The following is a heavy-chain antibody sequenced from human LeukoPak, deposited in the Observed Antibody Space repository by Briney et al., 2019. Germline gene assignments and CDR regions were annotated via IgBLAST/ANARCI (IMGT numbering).Heavy chain of an antibody. D-gene: IGHD6-13*01. CDR3: ARAQRHSSSWYYFDY. CDR2: IYYSGST. J-gene: IGHJ4*02. V-gene: IGHV4-39*01. Sequence: SETLSLTCTVSGGSISSSSYYWGWIRQPPGEGLEWIGSIYYSGSTYYNPSLKSRVTISVDTSKNQFSLKLSSVTAADTAVYYCARAQRHSSSWYYFDYWGQGTLVTVSS. CDR1: GGSISSSSYY.